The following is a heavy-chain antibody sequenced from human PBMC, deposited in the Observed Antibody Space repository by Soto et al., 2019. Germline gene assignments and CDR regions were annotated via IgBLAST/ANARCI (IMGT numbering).Heavy chain of an antibody. V-gene: IGHV6-1*01. CDR3: ARGWGYCSSTSCYVYYYYGMDV. D-gene: IGHD2-2*01. Sequence: SQTLSLPCAISGDSVSSNSAAWNWIRQSPSRGLEWLGRTYYRSKWYNDYAVSVKSRITINPDTSKNQFYLQLNSVTPEDTAVYYCARGWGYCSSTSCYVYYYYGMDVWGQGTTVTVSS. CDR1: GDSVSSNSAA. CDR2: TYYRSKWYN. J-gene: IGHJ6*02.